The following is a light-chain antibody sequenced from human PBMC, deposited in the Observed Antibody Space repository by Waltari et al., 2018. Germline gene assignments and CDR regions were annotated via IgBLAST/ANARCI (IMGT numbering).Light chain of an antibody. CDR2: DAS. J-gene: IGKJ1*01. CDR1: QSVGRS. V-gene: IGKV3-20*01. CDR3: QMYVRLPAT. Sequence: EIVLTQSQGTLSLSPWERATLSCRASQSVGRSLAWYQQKPGQAPRLLIYDASRRATGVPDSFSGSGSGTDFSLTISRLEPEDFAVYYCQMYVRLPATFGQGTKVEIK.